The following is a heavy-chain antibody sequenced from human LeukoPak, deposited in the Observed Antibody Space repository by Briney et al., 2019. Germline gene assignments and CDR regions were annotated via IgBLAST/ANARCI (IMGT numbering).Heavy chain of an antibody. J-gene: IGHJ5*02. Sequence: GGSLRLSCAASGFTFSSYSMSWVRQAPGKGLEWVSAISGSGGSTYYADSVKGRFTISRDNSKNTLYLQTNSLRAEDTAVYYCAKGSPYSTNPHRGFDPWGQGTLVTVSS. D-gene: IGHD2-2*01. CDR2: ISGSGGST. CDR1: GFTFSSYS. CDR3: AKGSPYSTNPHRGFDP. V-gene: IGHV3-23*01.